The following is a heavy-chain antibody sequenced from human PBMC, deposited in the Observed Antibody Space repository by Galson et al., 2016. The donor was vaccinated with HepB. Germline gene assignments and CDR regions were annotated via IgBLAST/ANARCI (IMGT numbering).Heavy chain of an antibody. CDR2: IYYSGST. D-gene: IGHD5-12*01. Sequence: SETLSLTCTVSGGSISHFYWSWIRQPPGKGLEWIGYIYYSGSTNYNPSLKSRVTISVDTSKNQFSLKLNSVSGADTAVYFCARGGASLVAYWGQGTLVTVSS. CDR3: ARGGASLVAY. V-gene: IGHV4-59*01. CDR1: GGSISHFY. J-gene: IGHJ4*02.